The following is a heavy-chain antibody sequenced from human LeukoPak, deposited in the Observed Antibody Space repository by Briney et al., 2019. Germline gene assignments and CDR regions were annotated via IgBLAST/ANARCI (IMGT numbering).Heavy chain of an antibody. CDR2: INSDGSST. V-gene: IGHV3-74*01. CDR1: GLTFSSYW. Sequence: PGGSLRLSCAASGLTFSSYWMHSVRQAPGQGLVWVSRINSDGSSTNYADSVKGRFTMSRDNAKNTLYLQMHSLRAEDTAVYYCPVGRSWYTYWGQGTLVTVSS. J-gene: IGHJ4*02. CDR3: PVGRSWYTY. D-gene: IGHD6-13*01.